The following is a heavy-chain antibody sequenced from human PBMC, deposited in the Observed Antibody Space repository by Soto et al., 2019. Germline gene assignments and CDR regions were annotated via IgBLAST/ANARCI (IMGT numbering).Heavy chain of an antibody. CDR2: IYWDDDK. Sequence: QITLKESGPTLVKPTQTLTLTCTCSGFSLSTSGVGVGWIRQPPGKALAWLALIYWDDDKRYSPSLKTRPTITKDTSKNQVVLTMTNMDHVDTATYFCARRRKDVYNSWYFDLWGRGTLVTVSS. J-gene: IGHJ2*01. CDR3: ARRRKDVYNSWYFDL. V-gene: IGHV2-5*02. D-gene: IGHD1-1*01. CDR1: GFSLSTSGVG.